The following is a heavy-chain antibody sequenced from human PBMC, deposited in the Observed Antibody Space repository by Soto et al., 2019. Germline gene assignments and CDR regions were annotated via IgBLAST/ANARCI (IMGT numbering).Heavy chain of an antibody. J-gene: IGHJ3*02. V-gene: IGHV4-59*01. D-gene: IGHD3-9*01. CDR1: GGSISSYY. CDR2: IYYSGST. Sequence: PSETLSLTCTVSGGSISSYYWSWIRQPPWKGLEWIGYIYYSGSTNYNPSLKSRVTISVDTSKNQFSLKLSSVTAADTAVYYCAREAPQDYDILTGYYTEAFDIWGQGTMVTVSS. CDR3: AREAPQDYDILTGYYTEAFDI.